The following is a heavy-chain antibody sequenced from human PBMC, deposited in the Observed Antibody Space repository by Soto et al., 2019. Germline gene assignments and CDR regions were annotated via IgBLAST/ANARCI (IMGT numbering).Heavy chain of an antibody. CDR3: ASTCGSCDDF. D-gene: IGHD2-15*01. CDR1: GFTVSGNY. V-gene: IGHV3-53*02. J-gene: IGHJ4*02. Sequence: EVQLVETGGGLIQPGGSLRLSCAASGFTVSGNYMSWVRQAPGKGLEWVSVIYNGGGTYYADSVKGRFTISRENPKNKLYLQMNSLSAEDRAVYSWASTCGSCDDFWGQGTVVTVSS. CDR2: IYNGGGT.